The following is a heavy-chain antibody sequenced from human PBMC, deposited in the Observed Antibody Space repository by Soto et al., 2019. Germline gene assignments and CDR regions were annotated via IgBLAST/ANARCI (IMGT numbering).Heavy chain of an antibody. CDR3: ARDRLTQMDV. CDR2: IYYSGST. D-gene: IGHD1-20*01. J-gene: IGHJ6*04. Sequence: PSETLSLTCTVSGGSISSYYWSWIRQPPGKGLEWIGYIYYSGSTNYNPSLKSRVTISVDTSKNQFSLKLSSVTAADTAVYYCARDRLTQMDVWGKGTTVTVSS. CDR1: GGSISSYY. V-gene: IGHV4-59*01.